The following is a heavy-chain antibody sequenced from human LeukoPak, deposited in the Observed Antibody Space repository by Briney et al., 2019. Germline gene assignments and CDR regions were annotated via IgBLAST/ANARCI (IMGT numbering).Heavy chain of an antibody. J-gene: IGHJ4*02. V-gene: IGHV4-59*01. CDR3: ARWGVNYYDFY. D-gene: IGHD3-22*01. CDR2: IYYSGST. Sequence: SETLSLTCTVSGGSISSYYWSWIRQPPGKGLEWIGYIYYSGSTNYNPSLKSRVTISVDTSKNQFSLKLSSVTAADTAVYHCARWGVNYYDFYWGQGTLVTVSS. CDR1: GGSISSYY.